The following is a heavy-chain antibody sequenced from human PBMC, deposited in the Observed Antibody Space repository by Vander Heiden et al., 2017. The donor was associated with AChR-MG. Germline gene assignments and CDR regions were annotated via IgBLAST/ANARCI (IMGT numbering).Heavy chain of an antibody. CDR3: ARGPYGGNSNWFDP. CDR1: GGSFSGYY. D-gene: IGHD2-21*02. J-gene: IGHJ5*02. Sequence: QVQLQPWGAGLLKPSATLSLTCAVYGGSFSGYYWSWIRQPPGKGLEWIGEINHSGSTNYNPTHKSRVTISVDTSKNQFSLKLSSVTAADTAVYYCARGPYGGNSNWFDPWGQGTLVTVSS. V-gene: IGHV4-34*01. CDR2: INHSGST.